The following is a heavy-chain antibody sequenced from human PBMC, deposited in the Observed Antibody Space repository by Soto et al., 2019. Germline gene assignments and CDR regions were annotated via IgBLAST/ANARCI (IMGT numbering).Heavy chain of an antibody. CDR2: INAGNGNT. D-gene: IGHD3-10*01. J-gene: IGHJ4*02. Sequence: ASVKVSCKASGYTFTSYTIHWVRQVPGQSIEWMGWINAGNGNTKYSQKFLDRVTITRDTSASTAYMELSSLRSEDTAVYYCARDRYYGSGNYNYFDYWGQGTLVTVSS. CDR1: GYTFTSYT. V-gene: IGHV1-3*01. CDR3: ARDRYYGSGNYNYFDY.